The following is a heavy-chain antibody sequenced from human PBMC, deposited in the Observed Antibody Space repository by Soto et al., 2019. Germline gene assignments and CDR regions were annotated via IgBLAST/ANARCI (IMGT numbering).Heavy chain of an antibody. CDR2: ISSSSSYT. D-gene: IGHD2-21*02. V-gene: IGHV3-11*06. CDR3: ARDYKTYCGGDCYFKGYFQH. Sequence: GGSLRLSCAASGFTFSDYYMSWIRQAPGKGLEWVSYISSSSSYTNYADSVKGRFTISRDNAKNSLYLQMNSLRAEDTAVYYCARDYKTYCGGDCYFKGYFQHWGQGTLVTVSS. J-gene: IGHJ1*01. CDR1: GFTFSDYY.